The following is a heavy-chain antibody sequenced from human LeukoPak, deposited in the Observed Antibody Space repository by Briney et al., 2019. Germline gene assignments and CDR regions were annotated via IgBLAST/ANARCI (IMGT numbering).Heavy chain of an antibody. CDR2: ITSDGIST. J-gene: IGHJ4*02. CDR3: ARGRLITISHPFDY. Sequence: GGSLRLSCAASGFTFSGTWMHWVRQPPGKGLVWVARITSDGISTTYAESVKGRFTISRDNAKNTLYLQMNSLRAKDTAVYYCARGRLITISHPFDYWGQGTLVTVSS. V-gene: IGHV3-74*03. D-gene: IGHD3-9*01. CDR1: GFTFSGTW.